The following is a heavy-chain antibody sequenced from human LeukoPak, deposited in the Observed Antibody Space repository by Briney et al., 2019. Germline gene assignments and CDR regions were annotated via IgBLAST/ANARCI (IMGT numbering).Heavy chain of an antibody. J-gene: IGHJ6*03. V-gene: IGHV3-74*01. CDR1: GFTFSSYW. CDR3: ARVAYYYYYYMDV. CDR2: INNVGNGA. Sequence: GGSLRLSCAASGFTFSSYWMFWVRQAPGQGLEWVSRINNVGNGASHADSVRGRFTISRDNAKNMLYLQMNSLRAEDTAVYYCARVAYYYYYYMDVWDKGTTVTVSS.